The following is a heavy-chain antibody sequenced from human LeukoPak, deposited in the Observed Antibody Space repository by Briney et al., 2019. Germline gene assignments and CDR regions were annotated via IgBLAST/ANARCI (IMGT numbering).Heavy chain of an antibody. D-gene: IGHD2-21*02. V-gene: IGHV1-2*02. CDR2: INPNSGGT. J-gene: IGHJ5*02. CDR3: ARAADSYCGADCYFNYFDT. Sequence: GASVKVSCKASGYTFTDYYMHWVRQAPGQGLEWMGWINPNSGGTGYAQKFQGRVTMTRDTSISTAYMELKRLRSDDAALYYCARAADSYCGADCYFNYFDTWGQGTLVTVSS. CDR1: GYTFTDYY.